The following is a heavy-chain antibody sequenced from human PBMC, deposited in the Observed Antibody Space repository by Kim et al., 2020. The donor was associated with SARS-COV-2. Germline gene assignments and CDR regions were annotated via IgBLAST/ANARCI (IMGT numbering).Heavy chain of an antibody. D-gene: IGHD1-26*01. CDR2: IYYSGST. V-gene: IGHV4-59*13. CDR3: ARELGSGNSDY. CDR1: Y. Sequence: YWSWIRQPPGKGLEWIGYIYYSGSTNHNPSLKSRVTISVDTSKNQFSLKLSSVTAADTAVYYCARELGSGNSDYWGQGTLVTVSS. J-gene: IGHJ4*02.